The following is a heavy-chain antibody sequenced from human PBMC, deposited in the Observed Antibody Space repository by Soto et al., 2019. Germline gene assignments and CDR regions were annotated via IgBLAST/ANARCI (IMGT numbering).Heavy chain of an antibody. D-gene: IGHD5-12*01. J-gene: IGHJ4*02. CDR1: GFTFSNYA. CDR2: ISSSSGST. V-gene: IGHV3-23*01. CDR3: AKVGCERYSGLRSDY. Sequence: EVQLLESGGGLVQPGGSLRLSCAASGFTFSNYAMNWVRQAPGKGLEWVSTISSSSGSTYYADSVKGRFTISRDNSKNFLYVQMNSLRGDDTAVYYCAKVGCERYSGLRSDYWGQGTMVTISS.